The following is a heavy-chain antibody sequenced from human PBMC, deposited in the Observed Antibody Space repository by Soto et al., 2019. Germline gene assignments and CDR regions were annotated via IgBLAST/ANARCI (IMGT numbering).Heavy chain of an antibody. CDR1: GFTFSSYG. J-gene: IGHJ4*02. CDR2: IWYDGSNK. D-gene: IGHD2-21*01. V-gene: IGHV3-33*01. CDR3: ARCCGGANGDY. Sequence: QVQLVESGGGVVQPGRSLRLSCAASGFTFSSYGMHWVRQAPGKGLEWVAVIWYDGSNKYYADSVKVRFTISRDNSKNTLYLQMNSLRAEDTAVYYCARCCGGANGDYWGQGTLVTVSS.